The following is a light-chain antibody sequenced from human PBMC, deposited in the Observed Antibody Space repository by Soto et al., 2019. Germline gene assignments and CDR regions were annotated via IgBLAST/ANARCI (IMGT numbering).Light chain of an antibody. J-gene: IGKJ1*01. CDR3: QQSYSTPQT. CDR1: QSISSY. CDR2: AAS. V-gene: IGKV1-39*01. Sequence: DIQMTQSPASLSSSVGDRVTLTCQASQSISSYLNWYKQKPGKAPKLLIYAASSLQSGVPSRFSGSGSGTDFTLTISSLQPEDFATYYCQQSYSTPQTFGQGTKVDIK.